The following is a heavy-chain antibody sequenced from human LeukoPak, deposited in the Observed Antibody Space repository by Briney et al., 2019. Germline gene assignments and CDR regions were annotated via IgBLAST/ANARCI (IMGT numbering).Heavy chain of an antibody. CDR1: GGSINGYY. J-gene: IGHJ3*02. Sequence: SETLSLTCAVSGGSINGYYWSWIRQPPGKGLEWIGYIYYTGATKNNPSLDSRVTISVDTSKNQFSLGLRFVTAADTAVYYCARGSMVEGVSGVGAFDMWGQGTMVTVSS. V-gene: IGHV4-59*01. CDR2: IYYTGAT. CDR3: ARGSMVEGVSGVGAFDM. D-gene: IGHD3-10*01.